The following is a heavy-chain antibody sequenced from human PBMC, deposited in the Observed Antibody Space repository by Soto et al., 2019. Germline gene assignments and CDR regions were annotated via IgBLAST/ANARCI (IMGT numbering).Heavy chain of an antibody. CDR2: ISSSSYI. CDR3: ARTRYTSSWYNY. CDR1: GFTFSSYS. Sequence: GGSLRLSCAASGFTFSSYSMNWVRQAPGKGLEWVSSISSSSYIYYADSVKGRFTISGDNAKNSLYLQMNSLRAEDTAVYYCARTRYTSSWYNYWGQGTRFTVSS. D-gene: IGHD6-13*01. V-gene: IGHV3-21*01. J-gene: IGHJ4*02.